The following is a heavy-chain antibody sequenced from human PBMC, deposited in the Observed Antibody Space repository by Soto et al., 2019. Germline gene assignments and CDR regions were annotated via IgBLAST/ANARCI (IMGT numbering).Heavy chain of an antibody. J-gene: IGHJ4*02. Sequence: EVQLLESGGGLVQPGGSLRLSCAASGFTFSNRAMSWVRQAPGKGLEWVSTISGSGGDTHYADSVKGRFTISRDNSTNTLYLQMNSLRVDDTAVYYCAKDLSRALVAAGKFDCWGQGTLVTVSS. CDR2: ISGSGGDT. V-gene: IGHV3-23*01. D-gene: IGHD6-25*01. CDR1: GFTFSNRA. CDR3: AKDLSRALVAAGKFDC.